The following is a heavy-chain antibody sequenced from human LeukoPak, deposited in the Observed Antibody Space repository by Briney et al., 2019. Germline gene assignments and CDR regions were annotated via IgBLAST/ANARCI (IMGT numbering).Heavy chain of an antibody. CDR1: GFTFSSYW. D-gene: IGHD2-21*01. CDR3: ASFYSS. CDR2: INSDGSST. Sequence: TGGSLRLSCAASGFTFSSYWMHWVGQAPGKGLAWVSRINSDGSSTSYADSVKGRFTISRDNAKNTLYLQMNSLRAEDTAVYYCASFYSSWGQGTLVTVSS. J-gene: IGHJ5*02. V-gene: IGHV3-74*01.